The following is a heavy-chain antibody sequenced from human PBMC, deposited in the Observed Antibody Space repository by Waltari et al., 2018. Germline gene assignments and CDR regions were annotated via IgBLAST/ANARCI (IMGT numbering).Heavy chain of an antibody. Sequence: QVQLVQSGAEVKKPGSSVTVSCKASGGTFSSYAISWVRQAPGQGLEWMGRIIPILGIANYAQKFQGRVTITADESTSTAYMELSSLRSEDTAVYYCARDQTRGSYYPGWYFDYWGQGTLVTVSS. CDR2: IIPILGIA. CDR3: ARDQTRGSYYPGWYFDY. D-gene: IGHD1-26*01. J-gene: IGHJ4*02. V-gene: IGHV1-69*04. CDR1: GGTFSSYA.